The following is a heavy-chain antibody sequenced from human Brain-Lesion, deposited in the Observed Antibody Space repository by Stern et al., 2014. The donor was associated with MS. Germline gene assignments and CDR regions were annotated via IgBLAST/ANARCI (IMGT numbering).Heavy chain of an antibody. Sequence: QVQLQESGPGLVKPSQTLSLTCTVSGGSVGSGSYDWSWIRQPAGKGLEWIGRIYTTGSTSYHPSLQSRVSISIDTSKNPFSLQLTSVTAADTAVYYCARDKEDTNMAFRYFDNWGQGTLVTVSS. CDR1: GGSVGSGSYD. D-gene: IGHD5-18*01. J-gene: IGHJ4*02. CDR3: ARDKEDTNMAFRYFDN. V-gene: IGHV4-61*02. CDR2: IYTTGST.